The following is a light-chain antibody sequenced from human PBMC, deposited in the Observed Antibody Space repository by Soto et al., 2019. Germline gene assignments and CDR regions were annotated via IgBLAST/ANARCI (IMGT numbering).Light chain of an antibody. J-gene: IGKJ4*01. V-gene: IGKV1-12*01. CDR3: HQANTYPLT. Sequence: DIQLTQSPSSVSASIGDRVTMTCRASQGVTRWLAWYQQKPGKVPKLLIYTASSLQSGVPSRFSASGFGTDFTVAISSLKPEDFATYYCHQANTYPLTFGGGSKVEIK. CDR1: QGVTRW. CDR2: TAS.